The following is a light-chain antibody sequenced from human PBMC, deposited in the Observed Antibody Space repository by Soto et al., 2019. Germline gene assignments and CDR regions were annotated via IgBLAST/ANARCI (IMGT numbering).Light chain of an antibody. V-gene: IGKV3D-20*02. J-gene: IGKJ5*01. Sequence: EIVLPQSPGTLSLSPGERATLSCRASQSVSNNYLAWYQQKPGQAPRLLIYGASNRATGIPDRFSGSGSGTDFTLTINSLEPEDFAVYYCQQRSSWPITFGQGTRLEIK. CDR1: QSVSNNY. CDR2: GAS. CDR3: QQRSSWPIT.